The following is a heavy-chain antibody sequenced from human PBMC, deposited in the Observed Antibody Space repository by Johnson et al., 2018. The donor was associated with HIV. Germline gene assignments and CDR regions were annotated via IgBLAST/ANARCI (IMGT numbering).Heavy chain of an antibody. D-gene: IGHD1-26*01. V-gene: IGHV3-23*04. CDR3: ARVGVGATGLGTGADAFDI. CDR1: GFTFSDAW. Sequence: VQLVESGGGLVKPGESLRLSCVASGFTFSDAWMSWVRQAPGKGLEWVSAISGSGGSTYYADSVKGRFTISRDNSKNTLYLQMNSLRAEDTAVYYCARVGVGATGLGTGADAFDIWGQGTMVTVSS. CDR2: ISGSGGST. J-gene: IGHJ3*02.